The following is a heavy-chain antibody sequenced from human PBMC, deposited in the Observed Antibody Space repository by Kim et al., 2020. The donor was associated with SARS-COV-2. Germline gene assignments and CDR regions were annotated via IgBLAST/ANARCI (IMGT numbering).Heavy chain of an antibody. CDR3: AREYFDFWSGRPIYNYY. D-gene: IGHD3-3*01. J-gene: IGHJ6*01. V-gene: IGHV3-7*01. CDR2: IEKSGDEK. CDR1: GFTFGDYW. Sequence: GGSLRLSCAVSGFTFGDYWMTWVRQAPGRGLEWVANIEKSGDEKHYAESVEGRFIISRDNVKNILFLQMNSLRVEDSAVYYCAREYFDFWSGRPIYNYY.